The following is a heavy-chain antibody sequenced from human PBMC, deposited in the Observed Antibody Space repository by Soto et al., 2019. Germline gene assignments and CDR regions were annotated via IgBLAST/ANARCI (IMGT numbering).Heavy chain of an antibody. CDR2: INPSGGST. CDR3: ARDTSGNYDFWSGFDY. Sequence: QVQLVQSGAEVKKPGASVKVSCKASGYTFTSYYMHWVRQAPGQGLEWMGIINPSGGSTSYAQKFQGRVTMTRDTSKSTVYMELSSLRSEDTAVYYCARDTSGNYDFWSGFDYWGQGTLVTVSS. CDR1: GYTFTSYY. V-gene: IGHV1-46*01. J-gene: IGHJ4*02. D-gene: IGHD3-3*01.